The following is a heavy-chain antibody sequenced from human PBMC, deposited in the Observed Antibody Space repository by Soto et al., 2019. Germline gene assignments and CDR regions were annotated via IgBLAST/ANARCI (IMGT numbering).Heavy chain of an antibody. CDR1: GGTFSSYA. CDR3: ARSGRGYSYGNGDYYYGMDV. CDR2: IIPIFGTA. Sequence: AASVKVSCKASGGTFSSYAISWVRQAPGQGLEWMGGIIPIFGTANYAQKFQGRVTITADESTSTAYMELSSLRSEDTAVYYCARSGRGYSYGNGDYYYGMDVWGQGTTVTVSS. D-gene: IGHD5-18*01. J-gene: IGHJ6*02. V-gene: IGHV1-69*13.